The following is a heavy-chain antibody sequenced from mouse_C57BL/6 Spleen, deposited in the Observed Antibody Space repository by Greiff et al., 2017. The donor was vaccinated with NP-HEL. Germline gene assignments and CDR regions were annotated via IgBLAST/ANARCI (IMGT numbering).Heavy chain of an antibody. Sequence: EVQLQQSGPELVKPGASVKISCKASGYTFTDYYMNWVKQSHGKSLEWIGDINPNNGGTSYNQKFKGKATLTVDKSSSTAYMELRSLTSEDSAVYYCARLTTVVARYWYFDVWGTGTTVTVSS. J-gene: IGHJ1*03. CDR2: INPNNGGT. V-gene: IGHV1-26*01. D-gene: IGHD1-1*01. CDR3: ARLTTVVARYWYFDV. CDR1: GYTFTDYY.